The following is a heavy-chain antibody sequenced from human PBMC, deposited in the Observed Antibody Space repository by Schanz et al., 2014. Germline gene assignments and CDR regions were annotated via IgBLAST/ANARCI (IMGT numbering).Heavy chain of an antibody. CDR2: ITAGVNT. J-gene: IGHJ5*01. CDR1: GFTFSTYA. D-gene: IGHD2-15*01. Sequence: VQLLQSGGALVQPGGSLRLSCSASGFTFSTYAMSWARRTPGKGLEWVSSITAGVNTYYRDSVKGRFIVSRDNSKNTLYMKMNRLRVDDTAVYYCSKDKQGSRSDDSWGQGTLVTVSS. V-gene: IGHV3-23*01. CDR3: SKDKQGSRSDDS.